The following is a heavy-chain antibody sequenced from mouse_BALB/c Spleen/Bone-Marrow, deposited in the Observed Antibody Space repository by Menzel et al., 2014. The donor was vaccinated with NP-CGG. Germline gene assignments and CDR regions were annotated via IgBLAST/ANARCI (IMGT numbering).Heavy chain of an antibody. CDR2: IYPGNVNT. CDR3: AMWLRRDYYAMDY. D-gene: IGHD2-2*01. CDR1: GYTFTRYY. J-gene: IGHJ4*01. Sequence: VQLQQSGPELVKPGASVRISCKASGYTFTRYYIQWMKQRPGQGLEWIGWIYPGNVNTKYNEKFEGKATLTADKSSSTAYMQLSSLTSEDSAVYFCAMWLRRDYYAMDYWGQGTSVTVSS. V-gene: IGHV1S56*01.